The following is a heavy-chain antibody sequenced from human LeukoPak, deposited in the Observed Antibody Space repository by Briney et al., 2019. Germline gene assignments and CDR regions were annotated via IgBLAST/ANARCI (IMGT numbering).Heavy chain of an antibody. D-gene: IGHD2-2*01. Sequence: GGSLRLSCAASGFTFSSYSMNWVRQAPGKGLEWVSSISSSSSYIYYADSVKGRFTISRDNAKNSLYLQMNSLRAEDTAVYYCARDPVPAAATPVDYWGQGTLVTVSS. J-gene: IGHJ4*02. CDR3: ARDPVPAAATPVDY. CDR1: GFTFSSYS. V-gene: IGHV3-21*01. CDR2: ISSSSSYI.